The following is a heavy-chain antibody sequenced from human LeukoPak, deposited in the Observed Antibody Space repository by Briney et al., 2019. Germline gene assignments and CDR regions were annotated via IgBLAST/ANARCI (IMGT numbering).Heavy chain of an antibody. Sequence: MASETLSLTCTVSGGSVSSGSYYWSWIRQPPGKGLEWIGYIYHSGSTKYNPSLKSRVTISVDTSKNQFSLKLSSVTAADTAVYYCARDGYSGNDGLWGQGTLVTVSS. CDR2: IYHSGST. D-gene: IGHD5-12*01. CDR3: ARDGYSGNDGL. V-gene: IGHV4-61*01. J-gene: IGHJ4*02. CDR1: GGSVSSGSYY.